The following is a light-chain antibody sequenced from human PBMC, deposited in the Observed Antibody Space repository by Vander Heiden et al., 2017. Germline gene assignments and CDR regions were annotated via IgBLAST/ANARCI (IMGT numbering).Light chain of an antibody. CDR2: RDS. CDR3: KVWDSRTVV. J-gene: IGLJ2*01. CDR1: NIGSKN. Sequence: SYELTQPLSVSVALGQTARITCGGNNIGSKNVHWYQQKPGQAPVLASYRDSNRPSGIPERFSGANSAKTANLTISRAQAGEEADEYCKVWDSRTVVFGGGTKLTVL. V-gene: IGLV3-9*01.